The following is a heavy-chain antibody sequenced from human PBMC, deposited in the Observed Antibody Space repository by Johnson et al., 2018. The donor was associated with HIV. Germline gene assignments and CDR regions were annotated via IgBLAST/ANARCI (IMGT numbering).Heavy chain of an antibody. CDR2: IGTAGDT. V-gene: IGHV3-13*01. Sequence: VQLVESGGGLVQRGGSLRLSCAASGFIFSSYDMHWVRQATGKGLEWVSAIGTAGDTYYPGSVKGRFTISRDNSKNTLYLQMNSLRAEDTAVYYCAKDCSSGWWRITKSDAFDIWGQGTMVTVSS. CDR3: AKDCSSGWWRITKSDAFDI. J-gene: IGHJ3*02. D-gene: IGHD6-19*01. CDR1: GFIFSSYD.